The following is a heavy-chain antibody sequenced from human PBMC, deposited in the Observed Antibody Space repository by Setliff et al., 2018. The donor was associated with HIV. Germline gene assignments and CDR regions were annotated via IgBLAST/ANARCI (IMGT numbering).Heavy chain of an antibody. CDR2: INAYTGDT. D-gene: IGHD1-1*01. V-gene: IGHV1-2*02. Sequence: ASVKVSCKTSGYTFIDNYIHWVRQAPGQGLEWMAWINAYTGDTNYTQKCQGSVTVTRDTSISTAYMELSRLRSDDTAVYYCARDWKHVFDIWGQGTMVTVSS. CDR3: ARDWKHVFDI. CDR1: GYTFIDNY. J-gene: IGHJ3*02.